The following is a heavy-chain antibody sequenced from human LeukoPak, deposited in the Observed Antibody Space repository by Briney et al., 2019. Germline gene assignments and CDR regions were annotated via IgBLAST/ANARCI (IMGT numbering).Heavy chain of an antibody. CDR2: TSIDGNIK. CDR1: GFTFRTYD. Sequence: GGSLRLSCAASGFTFRTYDLHWVRQPPGKGLEWVAVTSIDGNIKIYADSVKGRFTISRDNSKNTLYLQMSSLRAEDTALYYCVKSYYYDSSGHGFDYWGQGTLVAVSS. D-gene: IGHD3-22*01. V-gene: IGHV3-30*18. J-gene: IGHJ4*02. CDR3: VKSYYYDSSGHGFDY.